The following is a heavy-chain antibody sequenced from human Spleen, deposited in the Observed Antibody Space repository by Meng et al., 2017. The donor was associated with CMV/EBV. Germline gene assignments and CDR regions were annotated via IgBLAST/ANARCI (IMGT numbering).Heavy chain of an antibody. J-gene: IGHJ4*02. D-gene: IGHD5-24*01. CDR3: AGDEGGWLTAPDY. V-gene: IGHV1-69*14. CDR1: EGTISSYA. Sequence: QVRLVQAWAAVKKPWSSVRVSCKASEGTISSYAIGWVRQAPGQGLEWMGGIISIFGTANYAQKLQGRVTINADKSTSTAYMELSSLRAEDTAVYYCAGDEGGWLTAPDYWGQGTLVTVSS. CDR2: IISIFGTA.